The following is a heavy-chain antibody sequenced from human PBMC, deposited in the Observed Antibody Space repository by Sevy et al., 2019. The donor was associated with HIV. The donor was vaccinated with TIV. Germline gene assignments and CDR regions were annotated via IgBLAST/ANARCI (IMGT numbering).Heavy chain of an antibody. J-gene: IGHJ6*02. Sequence: SDTLSLTCSVSDVSISGYYWSWIRQPPGKGLEWIGYIYYNGRTNYKPYLKSRVTISVDTSTNQFSLKVNSVTAADTAVYYCARAYSEYYYGMDVWGQGTTVTVSS. CDR3: ARAYSEYYYGMDV. CDR2: IYYNGRT. CDR1: DVSISGYY. D-gene: IGHD4-4*01. V-gene: IGHV4-59*01.